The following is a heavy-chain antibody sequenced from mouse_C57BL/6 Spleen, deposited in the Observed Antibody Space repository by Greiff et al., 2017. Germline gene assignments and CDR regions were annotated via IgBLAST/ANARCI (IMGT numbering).Heavy chain of an antibody. Sequence: QVQLKESGPELVKPGASVKISCKASGYAFSSSWMNWVKQRPGKGLEWIGRIYPGDGDTNYNGKFKGKATLTADKSSSTAYMQLSSLTSEDSAVYFCARNYGSSLFDYWGQGTTLTVSS. CDR1: GYAFSSSW. CDR3: ARNYGSSLFDY. CDR2: IYPGDGDT. V-gene: IGHV1-82*01. J-gene: IGHJ2*01. D-gene: IGHD1-1*01.